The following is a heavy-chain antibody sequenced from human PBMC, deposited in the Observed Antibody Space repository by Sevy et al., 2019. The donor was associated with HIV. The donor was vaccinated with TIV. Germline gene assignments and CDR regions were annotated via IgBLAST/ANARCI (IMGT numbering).Heavy chain of an antibody. J-gene: IGHJ4*02. CDR1: GFTFSSYG. CDR3: AKDSGGAMGSFDY. D-gene: IGHD5-18*01. CDR2: ISYDGSNK. Sequence: GGSLRLSCAASGFTFSSYGMHWVRQAPGKGLEWVAVISYDGSNKYYADSVKGRFTISRDNSKNTLYLQMNSLRAEDTAMYYCAKDSGGAMGSFDYWGQGTLVTVSS. V-gene: IGHV3-30*18.